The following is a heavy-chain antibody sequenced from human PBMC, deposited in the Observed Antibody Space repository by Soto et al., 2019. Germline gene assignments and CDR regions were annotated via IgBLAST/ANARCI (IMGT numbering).Heavy chain of an antibody. CDR1: GSSFPSLD. CDR2: VEPSTGRT. D-gene: IGHD1-26*01. V-gene: IGHV1-8*01. CDR3: ARGVSAGVDD. Sequence: ASVKVSCKASGSSFPSLDINWVRQTAGQGLEWMGWVEPSTGRTGYAQKFQGRVTMTRDTSVNTAYMELTTLTSDDTACCDCARGVSAGVDDWGQGTLVTVSS. J-gene: IGHJ4*02.